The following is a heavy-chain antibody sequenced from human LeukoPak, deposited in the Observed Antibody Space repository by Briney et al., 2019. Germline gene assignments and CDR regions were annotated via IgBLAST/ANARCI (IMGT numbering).Heavy chain of an antibody. CDR3: AKWGPYCVGDYCPALDS. CDR1: GFTFSSYG. V-gene: IGHV3-7*01. D-gene: IGHD2-21*02. Sequence: GGSLRLSCAASGFTFSSYGMHWVCQAPGKGLEWVANINQDGSKKRYADSVKGRFTISRDNAKGSLYLQLNSLRAQDTAVYYCAKWGPYCVGDYCPALDSWGPGTLVTVSS. CDR2: INQDGSKK. J-gene: IGHJ4*02.